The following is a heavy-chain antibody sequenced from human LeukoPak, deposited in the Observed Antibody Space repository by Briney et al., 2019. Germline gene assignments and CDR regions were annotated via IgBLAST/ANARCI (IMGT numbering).Heavy chain of an antibody. V-gene: IGHV3-53*01. CDR1: GFTFSSYS. CDR3: ARSSYGDAFDI. D-gene: IGHD1-26*01. CDR2: IYSGGST. J-gene: IGHJ3*02. Sequence: GGSLRLSCAASGFTFSSYSMNWVRQAPGKGLEWVSVIYSGGSTYYADSVKGRFTISRDNSKNTLYLQMNSLRAEDTAVYYCARSSYGDAFDIWGQGTMVTVSS.